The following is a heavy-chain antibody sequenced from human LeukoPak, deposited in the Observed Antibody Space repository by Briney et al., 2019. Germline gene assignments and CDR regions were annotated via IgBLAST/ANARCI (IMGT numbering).Heavy chain of an antibody. J-gene: IGHJ4*02. V-gene: IGHV5-51*01. D-gene: IGHD5-12*01. Sequence: GESLKISCKGSGYSFTNYWIGWVRQMPGKGLEWMGIISPGDSDTRYSPSFQGRVTISADKSINTAYLQWSSLKASDTAMYYCATPPSGYGYYFDYWGQGTLVTVSS. CDR3: ATPPSGYGYYFDY. CDR2: ISPGDSDT. CDR1: GYSFTNYW.